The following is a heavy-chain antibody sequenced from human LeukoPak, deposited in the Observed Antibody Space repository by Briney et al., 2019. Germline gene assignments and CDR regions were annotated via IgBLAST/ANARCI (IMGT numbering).Heavy chain of an antibody. CDR3: ARAIAVAPDY. Sequence: PSETLSLTCTVSGGSINNYYWNWIRQPPGKGLEWIGYIYYSGSTNYNPSLKSRVTISLDTSKNQFSLRLSSVTAADTAVYYCARAIAVAPDYWGQGTLVTVSS. CDR1: GGSINNYY. J-gene: IGHJ4*02. D-gene: IGHD6-19*01. V-gene: IGHV4-59*01. CDR2: IYYSGST.